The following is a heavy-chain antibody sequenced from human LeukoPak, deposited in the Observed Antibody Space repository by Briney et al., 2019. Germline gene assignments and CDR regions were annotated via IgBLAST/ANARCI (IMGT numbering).Heavy chain of an antibody. CDR1: GDSISSYY. CDR2: IYYSGST. D-gene: IGHD3-22*01. Sequence: PSETLSLTCTVSGDSISSYYRSWIRPPPGKGLEWIGYIYYSGSTNYSPSLKSRVTISVDTSKNQFSLKLSSVTAADTAVYYCARSERIIMILGGAFDIWGQGTVVTVSS. V-gene: IGHV4-59*08. CDR3: ARSERIIMILGGAFDI. J-gene: IGHJ3*02.